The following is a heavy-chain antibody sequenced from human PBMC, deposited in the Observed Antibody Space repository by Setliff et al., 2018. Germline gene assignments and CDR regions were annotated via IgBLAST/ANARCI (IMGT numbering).Heavy chain of an antibody. V-gene: IGHV5-51*01. CDR1: GYTFTNYW. D-gene: IGHD3-22*01. CDR3: VRHPYYDSSGYYSYFDY. J-gene: IGHJ4*02. CDR2: LKPGDSGI. Sequence: PGESLKLSCQGSGYTFTNYWIGWVRQMPGKGLEWMGILKPGDSGIRYSPSFQGQVTLPADTSIATAYLHWTSLKASDTAMYYCVRHPYYDSSGYYSYFDYWGQGALVTVSS.